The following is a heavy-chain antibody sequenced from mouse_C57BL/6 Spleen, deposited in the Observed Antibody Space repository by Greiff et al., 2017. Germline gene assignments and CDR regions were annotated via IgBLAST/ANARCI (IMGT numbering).Heavy chain of an antibody. D-gene: IGHD2-4*01. CDR1: GYTFTSYW. V-gene: IGHV1-69*01. Sequence: QVQLQQPGAELVMPGASVKLSCKASGYTFTSYWMHWVKQRPGQGLEWIGEIDPSDSYTNYNQKFKGKSTLTVDKSSSTAYMQLSSLTSEDSAVYYCARKGDYGYFDYWGQGTTLTVSS. J-gene: IGHJ2*01. CDR2: IDPSDSYT. CDR3: ARKGDYGYFDY.